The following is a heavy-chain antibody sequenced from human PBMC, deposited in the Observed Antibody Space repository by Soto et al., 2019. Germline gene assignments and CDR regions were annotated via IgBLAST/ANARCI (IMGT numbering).Heavy chain of an antibody. J-gene: IGHJ4*02. CDR3: ARAATVTTISY. CDR2: IYYSGST. V-gene: IGHV4-61*08. CDR1: GGSVWIGVDS. Sequence: SERMALASAVCGGSVWIGVDSVCWIRQPPGKGLEWIGYIYYSGSTNYNPSLKSRVTISVDTSKNQFSLKLSSVTAADTAVYNCARAATVTTISYWVQGTLVTVSS. D-gene: IGHD3-3*01.